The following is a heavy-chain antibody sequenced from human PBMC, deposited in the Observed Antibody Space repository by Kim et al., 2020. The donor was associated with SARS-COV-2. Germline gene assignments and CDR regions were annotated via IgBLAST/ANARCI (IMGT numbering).Heavy chain of an antibody. CDR1: GFTFDDYA. D-gene: IGHD6-25*01. J-gene: IGHJ3*02. CDR2: ISWDSGTI. Sequence: GGSLRLSCAASGFTFDDYAMHWVRQAPGKGLEWVSGISWDSGTIGYADSVRGRFTISRDNAKNSLYMQMNSLRAEDTALYYCAKDEAFGSQVLAAVFDICGQGTIATVSS. V-gene: IGHV3-9*01. CDR3: AKDEAFGSQVLAAVFDI.